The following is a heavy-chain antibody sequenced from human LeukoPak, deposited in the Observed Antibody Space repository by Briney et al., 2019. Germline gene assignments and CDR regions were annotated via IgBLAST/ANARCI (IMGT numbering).Heavy chain of an antibody. CDR2: IYPGDSDT. CDR1: GYSFTSYW. CDR3: ARSSIPAAIGYYGMDV. J-gene: IGHJ6*02. D-gene: IGHD2-2*02. V-gene: IGHV5-51*01. Sequence: GESLKISRKGSGYSFTSYWIGWVRQMPGKGLEWMGIIYPGDSDTRYSPSFQGQVAISADKSISTAYLQWSSLKASDTAMYYCARSSIPAAIGYYGMDVWGQGTTVTVSS.